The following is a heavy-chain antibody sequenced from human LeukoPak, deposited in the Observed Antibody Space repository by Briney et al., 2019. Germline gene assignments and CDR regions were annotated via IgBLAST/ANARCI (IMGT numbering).Heavy chain of an antibody. CDR3: AKVRVSGNDKGYFDY. Sequence: GGSLRLSCAASGFTFSSYAMNWVRKAPGKGLEWVSVISGSGSRTYYADSVKGRFTISRDNSKNTLSLQMNSPRVEATAVYYCAKVRVSGNDKGYFDYWGQGTLVTVSS. J-gene: IGHJ4*02. CDR2: ISGSGSRT. D-gene: IGHD3-22*01. CDR1: GFTFSSYA. V-gene: IGHV3-23*01.